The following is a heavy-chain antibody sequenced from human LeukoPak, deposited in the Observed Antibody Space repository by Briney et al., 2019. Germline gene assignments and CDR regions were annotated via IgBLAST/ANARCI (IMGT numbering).Heavy chain of an antibody. CDR3: ASGSDDYGDYGWFDP. D-gene: IGHD4-17*01. J-gene: IGHJ5*02. V-gene: IGHV1-69*05. Sequence: SVKVSCKASGGTFSSYAISWVRQAPGQGLEWMGGIIPIFGTANYAQKFQGRVTITTDESTSTAYMELSSLRSEDTAVYYCASGSDDYGDYGWFDPWGQGTLVTVSS. CDR1: GGTFSSYA. CDR2: IIPIFGTA.